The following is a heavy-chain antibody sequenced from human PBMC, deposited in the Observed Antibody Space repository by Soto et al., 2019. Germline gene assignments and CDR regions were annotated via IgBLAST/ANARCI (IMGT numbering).Heavy chain of an antibody. Sequence: ASVKVSCKASGYTFTSYGISWVRQAPGQGLEWMGWISAYNGNTNYAQKLQGRVTMTTDTSTSTAYMELRSLRSDDTAVYSCARDPDNIVVVPAAPGDYWGQGTLVTVSS. CDR3: ARDPDNIVVVPAAPGDY. D-gene: IGHD2-2*01. V-gene: IGHV1-18*04. CDR1: GYTFTSYG. CDR2: ISAYNGNT. J-gene: IGHJ4*02.